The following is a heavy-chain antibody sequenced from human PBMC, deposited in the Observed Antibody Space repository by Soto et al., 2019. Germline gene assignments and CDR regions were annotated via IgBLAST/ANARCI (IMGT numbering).Heavy chain of an antibody. J-gene: IGHJ4*02. CDR3: ATDPYYDSSGYHNHFDY. CDR1: GYTLTELS. CDR2: FDPEDGET. Sequence: ASVKVSCKASGYTLTELSMHWVRQAPGKGLEWMGGFDPEDGETIYAQKFQGRVTMTEDTSTDTAYMELSSLRSEDTAVYYCATDPYYDSSGYHNHFDYWGQGTLVTVSS. V-gene: IGHV1-24*01. D-gene: IGHD3-22*01.